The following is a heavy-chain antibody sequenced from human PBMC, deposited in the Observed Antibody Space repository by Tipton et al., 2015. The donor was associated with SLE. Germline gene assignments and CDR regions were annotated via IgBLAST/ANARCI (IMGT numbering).Heavy chain of an antibody. CDR2: IYYTGST. Sequence: LRLSCTVSGGSFSSDTYLWGWIRQPPGKGLEWIGDIYYTGSTYYNPSLKSRVTISVDTSKNQFSLKLSSVTAADTAMYYCAGRGDLVVVTAYLDNWGQGTLVTVSS. CDR1: GGSFSSDTYL. D-gene: IGHD2-21*02. J-gene: IGHJ4*02. V-gene: IGHV4-39*07. CDR3: AGRGDLVVVTAYLDN.